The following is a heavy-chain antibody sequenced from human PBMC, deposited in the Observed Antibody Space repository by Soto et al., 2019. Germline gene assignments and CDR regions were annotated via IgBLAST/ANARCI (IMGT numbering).Heavy chain of an antibody. Sequence: ASVKVSCKASDYTFNSYGISWVRQAPGQGLEWMGWISADNGNTNYVQKLQGRVTMTTDTSTSTAYMELRSLRSDDTAVYYCARQSRPMVRGVINYGMDVWGQGTTVTVSS. V-gene: IGHV1-18*01. CDR3: ARQSRPMVRGVINYGMDV. J-gene: IGHJ6*02. D-gene: IGHD3-10*01. CDR2: ISADNGNT. CDR1: DYTFNSYG.